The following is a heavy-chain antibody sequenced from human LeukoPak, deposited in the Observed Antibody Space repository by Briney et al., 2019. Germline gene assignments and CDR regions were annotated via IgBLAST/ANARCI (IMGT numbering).Heavy chain of an antibody. CDR2: IYWDYDK. J-gene: IGHJ4*02. V-gene: IGHV2-5*02. Sequence: SGPTLVKPTQTLTLTCTFSGFSLSTSGVGVGWIRQPPGKALEWLALIYWDYDKRYSQSLKSRLTITKDTSKNQVVLTMTNMDPVDTATYYCAHSTAVAERVSDFDYWGQGTLVTVSS. CDR1: GFSLSTSGVG. CDR3: AHSTAVAERVSDFDY. D-gene: IGHD6-19*01.